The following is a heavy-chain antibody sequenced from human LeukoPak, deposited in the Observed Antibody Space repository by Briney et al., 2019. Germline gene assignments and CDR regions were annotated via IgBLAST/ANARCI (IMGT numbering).Heavy chain of an antibody. CDR2: INPSGGST. D-gene: IGHD4-17*01. CDR3: ARGDYGERYYFDY. Sequence: ASVTVSCTSSVYTFTSYYMHWVRQAPGQGLEWMGIINPSGGSTSYAQKFQGRVTMTRDTSTSTVYMELSSLRSEDTAVYYCARGDYGERYYFDYWGQGTLVTVSS. J-gene: IGHJ4*02. V-gene: IGHV1-46*01. CDR1: VYTFTSYY.